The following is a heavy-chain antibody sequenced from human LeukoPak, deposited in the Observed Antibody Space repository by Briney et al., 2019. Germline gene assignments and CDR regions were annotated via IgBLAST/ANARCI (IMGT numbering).Heavy chain of an antibody. CDR1: GYSISSGYY. CDR3: ARETYDSSDLLGY. D-gene: IGHD3-22*01. CDR2: IYHSGST. V-gene: IGHV4-38-2*02. Sequence: SETLSLTCTVSGYSISSGYYWGWIRQPPGKGLEWIGSIYHSGSTYYNPSLKSRVTISVDTSKNQFSLKLSSVTAADTAVYYCARETYDSSDLLGYWGQGTLVTVSS. J-gene: IGHJ4*02.